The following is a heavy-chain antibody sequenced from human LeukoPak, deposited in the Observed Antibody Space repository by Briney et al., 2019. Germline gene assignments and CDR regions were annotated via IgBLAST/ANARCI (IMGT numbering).Heavy chain of an antibody. CDR2: IIPILGIA. CDR1: GGTFASYA. Sequence: SVKFSCKACGGTFASYAISWVRQGPGQGLEWMGRIIPILGIANYAQKFQVRVTITTDKSTSTVYMELRSLRSEDTAVYYCARASRNGYNYDYWGQGTLVTVSS. V-gene: IGHV1-69*04. J-gene: IGHJ4*02. CDR3: ARASRNGYNYDY. D-gene: IGHD5-24*01.